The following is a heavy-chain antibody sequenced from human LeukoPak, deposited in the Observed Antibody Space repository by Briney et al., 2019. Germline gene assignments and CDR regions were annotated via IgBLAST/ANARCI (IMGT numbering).Heavy chain of an antibody. J-gene: IGHJ4*02. CDR2: IYYSGST. CDR1: GGSISSYY. Sequence: SEALSLTCTVSGGSISSYYWSWIRQPPGKGLEWIGYIYYSGSTNYNPSLKSRVTISVDTSKNQFSLKLSSVTAADTAVYYCARFKDFWGDHHNSVGFDYWGPGILVTVSS. V-gene: IGHV4-59*08. CDR3: ARFKDFWGDHHNSVGFDY. D-gene: IGHD7-27*01.